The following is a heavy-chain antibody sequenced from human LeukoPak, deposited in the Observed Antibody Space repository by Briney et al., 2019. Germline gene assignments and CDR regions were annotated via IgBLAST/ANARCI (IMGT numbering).Heavy chain of an antibody. CDR1: GFTFRSYA. Sequence: PGGSLRLSCAASGFTFRSYAMHWVRQAPGRGLEWVSAISGSGGSTYYADSVKGRFTISRDNSKNTLYLQMNSLRAEDTAVYYCLMYCSSTSCYGFDPWGQGTLVTVSS. CDR2: ISGSGGST. CDR3: LMYCSSTSCYGFDP. J-gene: IGHJ5*02. V-gene: IGHV3-23*01. D-gene: IGHD2-2*01.